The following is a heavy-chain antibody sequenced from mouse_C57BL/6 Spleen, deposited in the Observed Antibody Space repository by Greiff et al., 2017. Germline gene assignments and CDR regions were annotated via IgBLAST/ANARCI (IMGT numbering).Heavy chain of an antibody. V-gene: IGHV1-52*01. J-gene: IGHJ4*01. D-gene: IGHD2-2*01. CDR2: IDPSDSET. CDR3: ARSGGYDGAMDY. Sequence: VQLQQPGAELVRPGSSVKLSCKASGYTFTSYWMHWVKQRPIQGLEWIGNIDPSDSETHYNQKFKDKATLTVDKSSSTAYMQLSSLTYEDSAVYYCARSGGYDGAMDYWGQGTSVTVSS. CDR1: GYTFTSYW.